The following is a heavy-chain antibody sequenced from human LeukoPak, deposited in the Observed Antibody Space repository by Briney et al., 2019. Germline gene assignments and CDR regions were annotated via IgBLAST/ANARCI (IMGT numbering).Heavy chain of an antibody. Sequence: GASVKLSCKASGYTFTSYGISWVRQAPGQGLEWMGWISAYNGNTNYAQKLQGRVTMTTDTSTSTAYMELRSLRSDDTAVYYCARTPYYYDSSGFPYCFDYWGQGTLVTVSS. CDR3: ARTPYYYDSSGFPYCFDY. V-gene: IGHV1-18*01. CDR2: ISAYNGNT. J-gene: IGHJ4*02. CDR1: GYTFTSYG. D-gene: IGHD3-22*01.